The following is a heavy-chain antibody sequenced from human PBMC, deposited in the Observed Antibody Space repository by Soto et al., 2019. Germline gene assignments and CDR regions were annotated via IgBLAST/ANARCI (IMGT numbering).Heavy chain of an antibody. D-gene: IGHD6-6*01. CDR1: GFTFSSYD. V-gene: IGHV3-13*01. Sequence: LRLSCAASGFTFSSYDMHWVRQATGKGLEWVSAIGTAGDTYYPGSVKGRFTISRENAKNSLYLQMNGLRAGDTAVYYCARMSIAAAFDYWGQGTLVTVSS. CDR2: IGTAGDT. CDR3: ARMSIAAAFDY. J-gene: IGHJ4*02.